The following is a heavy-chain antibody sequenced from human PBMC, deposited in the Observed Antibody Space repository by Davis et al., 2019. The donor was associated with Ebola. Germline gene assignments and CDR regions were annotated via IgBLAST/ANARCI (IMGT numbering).Heavy chain of an antibody. CDR2: INHSGST. Sequence: MPGGSLRLSCAVYGGSFSGYYWSWIRQPPGKGLEWIGEINHSGSTNYNPSLKSRVTISVDTSKNQFSLKLSSVTAADTAVYYCARHDQFLEWLLFNYWGQGTLVTVSS. CDR1: GGSFSGYY. CDR3: ARHDQFLEWLLFNY. J-gene: IGHJ4*02. D-gene: IGHD3-3*01. V-gene: IGHV4-34*01.